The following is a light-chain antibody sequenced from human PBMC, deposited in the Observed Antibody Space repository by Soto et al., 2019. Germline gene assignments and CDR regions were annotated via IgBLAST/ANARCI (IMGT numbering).Light chain of an antibody. J-gene: IGKJ2*01. Sequence: DIVMTQSPLSLPVIPGEPASISCKSSQSLLHSNGYSYLDWYLQKPGQSPQVLMYLGSNRASGVPDRFSGSGSGTDFTLKISRVEDEDVGIYYCMQNLQTPYTFGQGTKVDIK. CDR3: MQNLQTPYT. CDR1: QSLLHSNGYSY. CDR2: LGS. V-gene: IGKV2-28*01.